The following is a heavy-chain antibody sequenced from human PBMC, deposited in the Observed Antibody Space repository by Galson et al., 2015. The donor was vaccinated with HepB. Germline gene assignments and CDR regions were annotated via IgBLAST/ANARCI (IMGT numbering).Heavy chain of an antibody. CDR2: ISGSGGST. Sequence: SLRLSCAASGFTFSSYAMSWVRQAPGKGLEWVSGISGSGGSTYYADSVKGRFTISRDNSKNTLYLQMNSLRAEDTAVYYCAKDFYDSSGYYDKAFDIWGQGTMVAVSS. J-gene: IGHJ3*02. CDR1: GFTFSSYA. V-gene: IGHV3-23*01. D-gene: IGHD3-22*01. CDR3: AKDFYDSSGYYDKAFDI.